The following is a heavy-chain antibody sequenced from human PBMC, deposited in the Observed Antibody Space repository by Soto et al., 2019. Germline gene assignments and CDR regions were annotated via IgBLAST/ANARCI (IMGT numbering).Heavy chain of an antibody. CDR3: ARAVATIPLWFPDY. D-gene: IGHD5-12*01. J-gene: IGHJ4*02. Sequence: QVHLVQSGAEVKKPGASVKVSCKASGYTFTSYGIAWMRQAPRQGLEWMGWISAYNGNTDYAQKVHGRVTMTSGTSTGTAYMELGSLRSDDTAVYYCARAVATIPLWFPDYWGQGTLVTVSS. CDR2: ISAYNGNT. CDR1: GYTFTSYG. V-gene: IGHV1-18*01.